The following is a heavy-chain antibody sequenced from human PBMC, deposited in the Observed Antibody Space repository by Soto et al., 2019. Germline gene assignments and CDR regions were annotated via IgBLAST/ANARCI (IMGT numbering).Heavy chain of an antibody. J-gene: IGHJ6*02. Sequence: QVQLQESGPGLVKPSETLSLTCTVSGGSISSYYWSWIRQPPGKGLEWIGYIYYSGSTNYNPSLKSRVTISVDTSKNQFSLKLSAVTAADTAVYYCARVASSGVGKYYGMDVWGQGTTVTVSS. CDR2: IYYSGST. D-gene: IGHD7-27*01. CDR1: GGSISSYY. CDR3: ARVASSGVGKYYGMDV. V-gene: IGHV4-59*01.